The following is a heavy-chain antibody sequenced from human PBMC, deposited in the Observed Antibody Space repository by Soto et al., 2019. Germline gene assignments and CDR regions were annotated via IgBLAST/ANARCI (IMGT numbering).Heavy chain of an antibody. V-gene: IGHV4-34*01. D-gene: IGHD7-27*01. CDR1: GGSFSGYY. J-gene: IGHJ4*02. CDR2: INHSGST. Sequence: QVQLQQWGAGLLKPSETLSLTCAVYGGSFSGYYWNWIRQPPGEGLEWIGEINHSGSTNYNPSLKRRVTLSVDTSKNQFSLKLSSVTAADTAVYYCARGWGRIFDYWGQGTLVTVSS. CDR3: ARGWGRIFDY.